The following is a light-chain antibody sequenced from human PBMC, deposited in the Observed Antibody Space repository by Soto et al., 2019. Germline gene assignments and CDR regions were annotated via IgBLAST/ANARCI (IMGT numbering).Light chain of an antibody. CDR1: QSVSNSY. CDR2: VAS. V-gene: IGKV3-20*01. J-gene: IGKJ2*01. CDR3: QQYGSSPYT. Sequence: EIVLTQSPGTLSSSPGERATLSCRASQSVSNSYLAWYQQKPGQAPRLLIYVASSRATGIPDRFSGSGSGADFTLTISRLEPEDFAVYYCQQYGSSPYTFGLGTKLQIK.